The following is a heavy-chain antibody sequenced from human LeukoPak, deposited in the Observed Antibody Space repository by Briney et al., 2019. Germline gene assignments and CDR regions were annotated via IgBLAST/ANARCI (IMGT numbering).Heavy chain of an antibody. V-gene: IGHV3-33*01. Sequence: GGSLRLSCAASGFTFSSYGMHWVRQAPGRGLEWVAVIWYDGSNKYYADSVKGRFTISRDNSKNTLYLQMNSPRAEDTAVYYCARDLQGVSVSGWYGFVYWGQGTLVTVSS. CDR2: IWYDGSNK. J-gene: IGHJ4*02. CDR1: GFTFSSYG. D-gene: IGHD6-19*01. CDR3: ARDLQGVSVSGWYGFVY.